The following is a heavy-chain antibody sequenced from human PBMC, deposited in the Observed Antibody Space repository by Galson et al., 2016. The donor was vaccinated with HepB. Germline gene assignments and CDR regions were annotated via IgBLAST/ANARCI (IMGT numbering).Heavy chain of an antibody. CDR3: AREEITVVGGVITPRFDS. CDR2: INIDGSAT. CDR1: GFTFSTYW. D-gene: IGHD3-10*01. Sequence: SLRLSCAASGFTFSTYWMHWLRQVPGKGLVWVARINIDGSATNYADSVKGRFTVSRDNAQNTLVLQMDSLRDDDTAVYYCAREEITVVGGVITPRFDSWGQGTLVTVSS. J-gene: IGHJ5*01. V-gene: IGHV3-74*01.